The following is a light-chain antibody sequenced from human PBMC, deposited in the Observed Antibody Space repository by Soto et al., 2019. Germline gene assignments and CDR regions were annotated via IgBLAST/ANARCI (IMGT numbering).Light chain of an antibody. CDR2: AAS. J-gene: IGKJ1*01. CDR1: QSISNY. V-gene: IGKV1-39*01. CDR3: QQSYRTHRT. Sequence: DIQMTQSPTSLSASAGDRVTITCRASQSISNYLNWYQQKPGQAPQLLTYAASSLQSGVPSRFSGSGSGTDFTLTISLLQPEDLAIYYCQQSYRTHRTFGQGTKVEVK.